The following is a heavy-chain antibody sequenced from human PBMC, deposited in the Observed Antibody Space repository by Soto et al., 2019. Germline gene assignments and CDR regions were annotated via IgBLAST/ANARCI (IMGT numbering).Heavy chain of an antibody. CDR2: INHSGST. D-gene: IGHD3-22*01. CDR1: GGSFSGYY. CDR3: ARGGYYDSSGYPEDEY. J-gene: IGHJ4*02. Sequence: QVQLQQWGAGLLKPSETLSLTCAVYGGSFSGYYWSWIRQPPGKGLEWIGEINHSGSTNYNPSLKSRVTISVDTSKNQFSLKLRSVTAADTAVYYCARGGYYDSSGYPEDEYWGQGTLVTVSS. V-gene: IGHV4-34*01.